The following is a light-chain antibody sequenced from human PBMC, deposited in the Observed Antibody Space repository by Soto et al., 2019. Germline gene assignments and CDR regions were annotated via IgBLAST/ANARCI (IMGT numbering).Light chain of an antibody. CDR3: QQYYDAPQP. CDR2: WAS. Sequence: DIVMTQSPDSLAVSLGERATINCKSSQSGLYSSNNKNYLAWYQQKPGQPPKLLIYWASTRESGVPDRFSGSGSGTDFTLTISSLQAEDVAVYYCQQYYDAPQPFGQGTKVEIK. CDR1: QSGLYSSNNKNY. J-gene: IGKJ1*01. V-gene: IGKV4-1*01.